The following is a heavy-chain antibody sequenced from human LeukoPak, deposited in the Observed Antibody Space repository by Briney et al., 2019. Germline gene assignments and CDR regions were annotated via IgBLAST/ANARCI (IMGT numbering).Heavy chain of an antibody. CDR2: ISTDGRDK. CDR3: ARSPYSNYPTSDY. J-gene: IGHJ4*02. Sequence: GGSLRLSCAASGFIFTNYGMHWVRQAPGKGPDWVAVISTDGRDKFYADSVKGRFTISRDNSKNTLFLQMNSLRAEDTALYYCARSPYSNYPTSDYWGQGTLVTVSS. D-gene: IGHD4-11*01. V-gene: IGHV3-30*04. CDR1: GFIFTNYG.